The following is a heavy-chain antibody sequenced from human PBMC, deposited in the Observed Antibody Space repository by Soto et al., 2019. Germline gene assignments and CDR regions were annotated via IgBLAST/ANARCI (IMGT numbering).Heavy chain of an antibody. V-gene: IGHV1-69*12. J-gene: IGHJ6*02. CDR3: ARDNDRLQLGGNYYYILDV. D-gene: IGHD4-4*01. CDR2: IIPLFRTP. CDR1: GGTFSSSA. Sequence: QVQLVQSGAEMKEPGSSVKVSCKTSGGTFSSSAISWLRQAPGQGLEWMGGIIPLFRTPDYAQKFQGRVTMAADESTSTAYMELSSLRSEDTAVYYCARDNDRLQLGGNYYYILDVWGQGTTIPVSS.